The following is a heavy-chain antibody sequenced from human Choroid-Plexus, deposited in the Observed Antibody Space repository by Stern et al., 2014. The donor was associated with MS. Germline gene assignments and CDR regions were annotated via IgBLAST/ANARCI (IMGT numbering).Heavy chain of an antibody. V-gene: IGHV2-5*02. Sequence: ESGPTLVKPTQTLTLTCTFSGFSLSNSGAGVTWIRQPPGKALEGLAVIYWDDEKRYSPSLKTRLTIPRDTSKSQVVLTMTSMDPVDTATYYCAHLFSDASSSWFDPWGQGTLVTVSS. CDR2: IYWDDEK. CDR3: AHLFSDASSSWFDP. D-gene: IGHD6-6*01. CDR1: GFSLSNSGAG. J-gene: IGHJ5*02.